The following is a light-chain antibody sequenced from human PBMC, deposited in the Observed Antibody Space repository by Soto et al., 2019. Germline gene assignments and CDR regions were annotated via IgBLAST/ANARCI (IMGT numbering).Light chain of an antibody. Sequence: EIVLTQSPATLSLSPGERATLSCRASQSVNTYLAWYQQRPGQAPRLLMYDASNRATGIPARFSGRGSGTDFTLTIDSLEPEDFAVYYCQQRSNWPLTFGGGTKVE. CDR1: QSVNTY. V-gene: IGKV3-11*01. J-gene: IGKJ4*01. CDR3: QQRSNWPLT. CDR2: DAS.